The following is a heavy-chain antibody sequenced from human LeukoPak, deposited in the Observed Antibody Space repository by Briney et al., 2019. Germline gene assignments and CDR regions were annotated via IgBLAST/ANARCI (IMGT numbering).Heavy chain of an antibody. D-gene: IGHD4-17*01. Sequence: SETLSLTCTVSGGSISSYYWSWIRQPPGKGLEWIGYIYYSGSTNYNPSLKSRVTISVDTSKSQFSLKLSSVTAADTAVYYCARATTVTASPLDYWGQGTLVIVSS. V-gene: IGHV4-59*08. J-gene: IGHJ4*02. CDR1: GGSISSYY. CDR2: IYYSGST. CDR3: ARATTVTASPLDY.